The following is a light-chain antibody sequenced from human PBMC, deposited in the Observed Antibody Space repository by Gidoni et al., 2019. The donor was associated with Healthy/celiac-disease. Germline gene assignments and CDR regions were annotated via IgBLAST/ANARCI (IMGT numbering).Light chain of an antibody. Sequence: QSALTQPASVSGAPGQSITISCTGTSSDVGCYNYVSWYQQHPGKAPKLMIYEVSNRPSGVSNRFSGSQSGNTASLTISGLQAEDEADYYCSSYTSSSTRVFGGGTKLTVL. CDR3: SSYTSSSTRV. CDR1: SSDVGCYNY. V-gene: IGLV2-14*01. J-gene: IGLJ3*02. CDR2: EVS.